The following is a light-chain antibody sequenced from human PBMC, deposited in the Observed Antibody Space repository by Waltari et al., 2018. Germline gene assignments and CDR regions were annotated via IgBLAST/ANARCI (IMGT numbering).Light chain of an antibody. CDR2: GAS. CDR1: ESIGRAL. J-gene: IGKJ1*01. Sequence: EVVLTQSPATLSLSPGERATLSCRASESIGRALAWYQQKPGQAPRLLIYGASTRATGSPDRFSGSGSGTDFSLTSSRLEPEDFEVYYCQHYVRLPVTFGQGTRVEI. V-gene: IGKV3-20*01. CDR3: QHYVRLPVT.